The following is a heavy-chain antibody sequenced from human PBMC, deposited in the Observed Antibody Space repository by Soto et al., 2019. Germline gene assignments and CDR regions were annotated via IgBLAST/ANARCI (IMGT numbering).Heavy chain of an antibody. CDR1: GGTFNSYD. V-gene: IGHV1-69*13. CDR3: ARLSRPNYYDTSGFFKDNWFDP. Sequence: SVKVSCKASGGTFNSYDINWVRQAPGQGLEWMGGIIPIVETPEYAQNFQGRVTITADESTNTVYMELSSLRSEDTAMFYCARLSRPNYYDTSGFFKDNWFDPWGQGTLVTVSS. J-gene: IGHJ5*02. CDR2: IIPIVETP. D-gene: IGHD3-22*01.